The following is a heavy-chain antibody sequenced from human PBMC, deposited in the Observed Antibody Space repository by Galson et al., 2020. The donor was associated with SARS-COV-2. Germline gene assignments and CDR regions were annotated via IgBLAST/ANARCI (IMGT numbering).Heavy chain of an antibody. CDR1: GGSFSGYY. V-gene: IGHV4-34*01. CDR2: INHSGST. D-gene: IGHD6-13*01. Sequence: SETLSLTCAVYGGSFSGYYWSWIRQPPGKGLEWIGEINHSGSTNYNPSLKSRVTISIDTSKNQFSLNLNSVTAADTAVFYCARVKEVAATFYYFYGLDVWGQGTTVTVS. J-gene: IGHJ6*02. CDR3: ARVKEVAATFYYFYGLDV.